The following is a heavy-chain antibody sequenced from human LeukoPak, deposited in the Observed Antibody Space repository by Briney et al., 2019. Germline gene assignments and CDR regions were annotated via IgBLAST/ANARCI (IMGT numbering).Heavy chain of an antibody. CDR3: ARDWILTGYYQHGWFDP. D-gene: IGHD3-9*01. CDR2: IYYSGST. CDR1: GGSISSSSYY. V-gene: IGHV4-39*07. J-gene: IGHJ5*02. Sequence: SETLSLTCTVSGGSISSSSYYWGWIRQPPGKGLEWIGSIYYSGSTYYNPSLKSRVTISVDTSKNQFSLKLSSVTAADTAVYYCARDWILTGYYQHGWFDPWGQGTLVTVSS.